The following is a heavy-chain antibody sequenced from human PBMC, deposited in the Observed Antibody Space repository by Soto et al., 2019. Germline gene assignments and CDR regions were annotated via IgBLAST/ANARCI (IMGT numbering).Heavy chain of an antibody. Sequence: QVQLVQSGAEVKKPGSSVKVSCKASGGTFSSYAISWVRQAPGQGLEWMGGIIPIFGTANYAQKFQGRVTMTADESTSTAYMELSSLRSEDTAVYYCARGRYQPLLYYYYYGMDVWGQGTTVTVSS. CDR2: IIPIFGTA. CDR3: ARGRYQPLLYYYYYGMDV. V-gene: IGHV1-69*12. J-gene: IGHJ6*02. CDR1: GGTFSSYA. D-gene: IGHD2-2*01.